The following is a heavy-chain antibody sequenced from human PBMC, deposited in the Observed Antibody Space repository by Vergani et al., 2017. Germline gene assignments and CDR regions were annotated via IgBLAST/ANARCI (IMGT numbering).Heavy chain of an antibody. Sequence: QVQLQESGPGLVKPSQTLSLTCTVSGASINNDFYYWHWIRQPAGKGLEWIGRIYVSGITDYNSSLQSRVSMSVDTSKNQFSLTLTSVTAADTAVYYCAGDNKQRRPRAFDLCLQGTIVTVSS. J-gene: IGHJ3*01. CDR2: IYVSGIT. D-gene: IGHD2/OR15-2a*01. CDR1: GASINNDFYY. V-gene: IGHV4-61*02. CDR3: AGDNKQRRPRAFDL.